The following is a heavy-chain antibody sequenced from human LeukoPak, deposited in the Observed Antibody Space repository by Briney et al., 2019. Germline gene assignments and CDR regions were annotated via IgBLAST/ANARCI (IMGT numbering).Heavy chain of an antibody. CDR1: GFTFSSYS. Sequence: GGSLRLSCAASGFTFSSYSMNWVRQAPGKGLEWVSSISSSSSYIYYADSVKGRFTISRDNAKNSLYLQMNSLRAEDTAVYYCARDPKEGPNWFDPWGQGTLVTVSS. CDR3: ARDPKEGPNWFDP. CDR2: ISSSSSYI. J-gene: IGHJ5*02. V-gene: IGHV3-21*01.